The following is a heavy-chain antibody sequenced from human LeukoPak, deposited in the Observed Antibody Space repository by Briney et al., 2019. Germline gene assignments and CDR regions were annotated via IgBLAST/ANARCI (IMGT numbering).Heavy chain of an antibody. J-gene: IGHJ4*02. CDR3: ARGGCGDSAAPFDD. CDR2: INPSAGST. D-gene: IGHD2-21*02. CDR1: GYTFISCY. V-gene: IGHV1-46*01. Sequence: ASVKVSCKTSGYTFISCYMHWVRQAPGQGLEWMGMINPSAGSTRYAQKFQGRVTMTTDTSTSTVYMELSSLRSEDTAVYYCARGGCGDSAAPFDDWGQGTLVPVSS.